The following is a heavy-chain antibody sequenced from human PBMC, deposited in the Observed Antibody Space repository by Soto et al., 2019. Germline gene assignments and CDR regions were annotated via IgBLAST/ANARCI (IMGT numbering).Heavy chain of an antibody. V-gene: IGHV1-69*08. CDR1: GGTLSSHS. D-gene: IGHD2-15*01. Sequence: QVQLVQSGPEVKKPGSSVKVSCKTSGGTLSSHSISWVRQAPGQGREWVGKIITFVGKANVTQQFQGRVMITAERSTDTTYMALRGLTFDETAVYYCAGVTVSHDSGGNYMDVWGTGTTVTVSS. CDR2: IITFVGKA. J-gene: IGHJ6*03. CDR3: AGVTVSHDSGGNYMDV.